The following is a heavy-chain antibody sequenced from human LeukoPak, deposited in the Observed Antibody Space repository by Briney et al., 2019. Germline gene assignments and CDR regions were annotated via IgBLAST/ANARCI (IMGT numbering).Heavy chain of an antibody. V-gene: IGHV4-59*08. CDR3: ARHLTMVRGVVAYYYGMDV. CDR1: GGSISSYY. D-gene: IGHD3-10*01. J-gene: IGHJ6*02. CDR2: IYYSGST. Sequence: SETLSLTCTVSGGSISSYYWSWIRQPPGKGLEWIGYIYYSGSTNYNPSLKSRVTISVDTSKNQFSLKLSSVTAADTAVYYCARHLTMVRGVVAYYYGMDVWGQGTMVTVSS.